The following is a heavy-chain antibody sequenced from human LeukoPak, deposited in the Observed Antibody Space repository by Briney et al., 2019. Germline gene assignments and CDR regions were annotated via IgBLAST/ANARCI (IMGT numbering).Heavy chain of an antibody. D-gene: IGHD3-22*01. J-gene: IGHJ4*02. V-gene: IGHV3-73*01. CDR1: GFTFSGSA. CDR3: TRPQYYYDSSGYWVDY. Sequence: GGSLRLSSAASGFTFSGSAMHWVRQASGKGLEWVGRIRSKANSYATAYAASVKGRFTISRDDSKNTAYLQMNSLKTEDTAVYYCTRPQYYYDSSGYWVDYWGQGTLVTVSS. CDR2: IRSKANSYAT.